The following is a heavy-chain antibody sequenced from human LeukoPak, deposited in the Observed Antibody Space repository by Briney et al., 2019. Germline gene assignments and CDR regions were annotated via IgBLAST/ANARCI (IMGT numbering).Heavy chain of an antibody. D-gene: IGHD2-2*01. J-gene: IGHJ6*04. CDR1: GYTFTSYG. CDR3: AREEIVVGTSSYGMDV. Sequence: GASVKVSCKASGYTFTSYGISWVRQAPGQGLEWMGWISAYNGNTNYAQKLQGRVTMTTDTSTSTAYMELRSLRSDDTAVYYCAREEIVVGTSSYGMDVWGKGTTVTVSS. CDR2: ISAYNGNT. V-gene: IGHV1-18*04.